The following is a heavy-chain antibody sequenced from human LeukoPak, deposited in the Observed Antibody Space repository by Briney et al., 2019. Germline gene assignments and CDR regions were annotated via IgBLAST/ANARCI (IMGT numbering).Heavy chain of an antibody. Sequence: ASVKVSCKASGYTFTSYDINWVRQATRQGLEWMGWMNNNSGNTGYAQKFQGRVTMTRNTSISTAYMELSSLRSEDTAVYYCARAHSYGGRGLVDYWGQGTLVTVSS. CDR3: ARAHSYGGRGLVDY. V-gene: IGHV1-8*01. J-gene: IGHJ4*02. D-gene: IGHD5-18*01. CDR2: MNNNSGNT. CDR1: GYTFTSYD.